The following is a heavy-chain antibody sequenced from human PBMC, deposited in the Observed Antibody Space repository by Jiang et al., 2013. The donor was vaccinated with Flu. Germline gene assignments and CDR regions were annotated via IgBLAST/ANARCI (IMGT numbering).Heavy chain of an antibody. J-gene: IGHJ4*02. CDR1: GGSISSGDYY. Sequence: GPGLVKPSQTLSLTCTVSGGSISSGDYYWSWIRQPPGKGLEWIGYIYYSGSTYYNPSLKSRVTISVDTSKNQFSLKLSSVTAADTAVYYCARFSGSQLELTYYFDYWGQGTLVTVSS. CDR3: ARFSGSQLELTYYFDY. D-gene: IGHD1-1*01. CDR2: IYYSGST. V-gene: IGHV4-30-4*01.